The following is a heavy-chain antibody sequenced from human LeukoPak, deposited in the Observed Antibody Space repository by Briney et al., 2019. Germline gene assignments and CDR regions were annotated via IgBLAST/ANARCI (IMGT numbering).Heavy chain of an antibody. CDR1: GGSISSGGYY. D-gene: IGHD5-18*01. CDR2: IYYSGST. V-gene: IGHV4-31*03. CDR3: ARVRSGYSYGPFDY. Sequence: SQTLSLTCTVSGGSISSGGYYWSWIRQHPGKGLEWIGYIYYSGSTYYNPSLKSRVTISVDTSKNQFSLKLSSVTAADTAVYYCARVRSGYSYGPFDYWGQGTLVTVSS. J-gene: IGHJ4*02.